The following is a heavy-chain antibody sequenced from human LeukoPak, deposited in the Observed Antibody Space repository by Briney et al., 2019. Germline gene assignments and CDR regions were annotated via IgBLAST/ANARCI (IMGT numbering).Heavy chain of an antibody. CDR2: IYYQGNT. CDR1: TDSISKSLYH. CDR3: ASVKLGYYYDTNGYFDS. V-gene: IGHV4-39*07. Sequence: PSETLSLTCTVSTDSISKSLYHWAWVRQPPGKGLEWIAEIYYQGNTYYNPSLSGRVTISVDTSKNRFSLQLNAVTAADTALYFCASVKLGYYYDTNGYFDSWGQGIPVTVSS. D-gene: IGHD3-22*01. J-gene: IGHJ4*02.